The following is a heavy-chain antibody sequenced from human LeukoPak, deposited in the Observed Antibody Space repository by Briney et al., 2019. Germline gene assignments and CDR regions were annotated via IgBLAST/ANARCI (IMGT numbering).Heavy chain of an antibody. V-gene: IGHV3-23*01. CDR3: ASLGYCSGGSCYT. D-gene: IGHD2-15*01. Sequence: GGSLRLSCAASGFTFYNHAMSWIRQAPGKGLEWVSTIRGDTTTYYRDSVKGRFTISRDNSKNTLSLQMNSLRVDDTAVYYCASLGYCSGGSCYTWGQGTLVTVSS. J-gene: IGHJ5*02. CDR1: GFTFYNHA. CDR2: IRGDTTT.